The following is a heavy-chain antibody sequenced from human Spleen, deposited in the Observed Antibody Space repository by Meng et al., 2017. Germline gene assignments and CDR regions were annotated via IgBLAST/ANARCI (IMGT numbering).Heavy chain of an antibody. J-gene: IGHJ6*02. D-gene: IGHD3-10*01. CDR2: INHSGST. CDR1: GGSITSGTYY. V-gene: IGHV4-61*10. Sequence: SETLSLTCSVSGGSITSGTYYWNWIRQPAGKGLEWIGEINHSGSTNYNPSLKSRVTISVDTSKNQFSLKLSSVTAADTAVYYCARRSNYYGSGSYYKLYYYGMDVWGQGTTVTVSS. CDR3: ARRSNYYGSGSYYKLYYYGMDV.